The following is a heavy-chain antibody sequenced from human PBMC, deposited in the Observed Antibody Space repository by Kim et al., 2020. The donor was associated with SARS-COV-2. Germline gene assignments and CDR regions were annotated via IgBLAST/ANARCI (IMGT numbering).Heavy chain of an antibody. V-gene: IGHV3-21*01. Sequence: GGSLRLSCAASGFTFSSYSMNWVRQAPGKGLEWVSSISSSSYIYYADSVKGRFTISRDNAKNSLYLQMNSLRAEDTAVYYCARDRGGILTGYYSGHFDYWGQGTLVTVSS. D-gene: IGHD3-9*01. CDR1: GFTFSSYS. CDR3: ARDRGGILTGYYSGHFDY. J-gene: IGHJ4*02. CDR2: ISSSSYI.